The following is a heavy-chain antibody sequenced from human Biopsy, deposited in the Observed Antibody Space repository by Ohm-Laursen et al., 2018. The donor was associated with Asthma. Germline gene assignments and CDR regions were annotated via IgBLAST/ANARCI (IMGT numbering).Heavy chain of an antibody. CDR3: ASQSSGPDFWSGYYYFDY. J-gene: IGHJ4*02. CDR1: GFTFGDYW. D-gene: IGHD3-3*01. CDR2: ISYDGSNK. V-gene: IGHV3-30*03. Sequence: SLRLSCAASGFTFGDYWMSWVRQAPGKGLEWVAVISYDGSNKYYADSVKGRFTISRDNSKNTLYLQMNSLRAEDTAVYYCASQSSGPDFWSGYYYFDYWGRGTLVTVSS.